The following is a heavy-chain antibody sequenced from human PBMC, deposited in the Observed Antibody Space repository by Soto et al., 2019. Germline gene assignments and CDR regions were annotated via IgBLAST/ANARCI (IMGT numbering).Heavy chain of an antibody. J-gene: IGHJ6*02. Sequence: GGSLRLSCAASGFTFSSHGMHWVRQAPSKGLYRVAVISYDGSNKYYADSVKGRFTSYRDNSKNTLDLQMNSLRAEDTAVYYCAKDIKVVTRYYYYGMDVWGQGTTVTVSS. CDR1: GFTFSSHG. D-gene: IGHD2-15*01. V-gene: IGHV3-30*18. CDR2: ISYDGSNK. CDR3: AKDIKVVTRYYYYGMDV.